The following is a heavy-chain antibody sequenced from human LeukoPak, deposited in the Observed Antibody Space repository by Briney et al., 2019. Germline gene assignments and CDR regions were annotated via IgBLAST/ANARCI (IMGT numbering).Heavy chain of an antibody. CDR3: ARTLGYLRAFDI. Sequence: GGSLRLSCAASGFTFSSYAMSWVRQAPGKGLEWASAISGSGGSTYYADSVKGRFTTSRDNSKNTLYLQMNSLRAEDTAVYYCARTLGYLRAFDIWGQGTMVTVSS. D-gene: IGHD3-22*01. CDR1: GFTFSSYA. V-gene: IGHV3-23*01. CDR2: ISGSGGST. J-gene: IGHJ3*02.